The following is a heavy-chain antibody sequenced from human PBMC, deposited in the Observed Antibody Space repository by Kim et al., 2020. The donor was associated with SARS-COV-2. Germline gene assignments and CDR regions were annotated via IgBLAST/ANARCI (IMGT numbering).Heavy chain of an antibody. V-gene: IGHV4-34*01. CDR2: INHSGST. J-gene: IGHJ3*02. Sequence: SETPSLTCAVYGGSFSGYYWSWIRQPPGKGLEWIGEINHSGSTNYNPSLKSRVTISVDTSKNQFSLKLSSVTAADTAVYYCARARAYYDFWSGYHIPPTGAFDIWGQGTMVTVSS. CDR1: GGSFSGYY. CDR3: ARARAYYDFWSGYHIPPTGAFDI. D-gene: IGHD3-3*01.